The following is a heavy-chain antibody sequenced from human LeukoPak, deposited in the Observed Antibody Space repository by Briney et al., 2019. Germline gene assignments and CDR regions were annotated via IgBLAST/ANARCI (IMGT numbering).Heavy chain of an antibody. D-gene: IGHD3-16*02. V-gene: IGHV3-30*04. CDR3: ARDYDMFGGVIVPFDY. CDR1: GFTFSYSP. Sequence: GGSLRLSCVASGFTFSYSPMHWVRQAPGKGLEWVALISYDGSDKYYADSVKGRLSISRNNSKNTLYLQMNSLRAEDTAVYYCARDYDMFGGVIVPFDYWGQGPLVTVSS. CDR2: ISYDGSDK. J-gene: IGHJ4*02.